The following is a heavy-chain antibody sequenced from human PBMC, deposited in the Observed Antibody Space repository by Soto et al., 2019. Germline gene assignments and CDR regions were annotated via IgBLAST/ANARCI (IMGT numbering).Heavy chain of an antibody. CDR2: LWYDGSNQ. CDR1: GFTFSSYG. V-gene: IGHV3-33*01. J-gene: IGHJ6*02. Sequence: GGSVRLSCAASGFTFSSYGMHWVRQAPGKGLEWVAVLWYDGSNQYYADSVKGRFTVSRDNDKNALYLQMNNVRDDDTAVYYCARDVGYTYGPNYYYGMDVWGQGSTVTVSS. CDR3: ARDVGYTYGPNYYYGMDV. D-gene: IGHD5-18*01.